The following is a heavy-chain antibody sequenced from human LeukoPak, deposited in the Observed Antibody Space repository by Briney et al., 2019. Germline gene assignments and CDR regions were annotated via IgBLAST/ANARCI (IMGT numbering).Heavy chain of an antibody. CDR1: GFTFSSYW. CDR2: IKQDGSEK. CDR3: ASRYRSYYFLY. Sequence: GGSLRLSCAASGFTFSSYWMSWVRQAPGKGLEWVANIKQDGSEKYYVDSVKGRFTISRDNAENSLYLQMNSLRAEDTAVYYCASRYRSYYFLYWGQGTLVTVSS. V-gene: IGHV3-7*01. D-gene: IGHD6-6*01. J-gene: IGHJ4*02.